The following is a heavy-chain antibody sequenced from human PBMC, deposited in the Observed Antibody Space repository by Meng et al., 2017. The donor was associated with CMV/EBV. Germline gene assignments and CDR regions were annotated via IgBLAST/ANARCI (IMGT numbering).Heavy chain of an antibody. CDR1: GFTVSSNY. Sequence: GESLKISCAASGFTVSSNYMSWVRQAPGKGLEWVSVIYSCGSTYYADSVKGRFTISRDNSKNTLYLQMNSLRAEDTAVYYCAREGQLEWFRISSYGMDVWGQGTTVTVSS. V-gene: IGHV3-66*03. D-gene: IGHD3-3*01. CDR3: AREGQLEWFRISSYGMDV. CDR2: IYSCGST. J-gene: IGHJ6*02.